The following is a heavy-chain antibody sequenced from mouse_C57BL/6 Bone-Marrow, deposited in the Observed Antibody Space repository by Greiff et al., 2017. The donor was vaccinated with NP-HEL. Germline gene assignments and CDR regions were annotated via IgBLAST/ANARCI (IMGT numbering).Heavy chain of an antibody. J-gene: IGHJ2*01. D-gene: IGHD4-1*01. CDR3: ARLKLGRIRYYFDY. CDR2: ISSGGSYT. CDR1: GFTFSSYG. V-gene: IGHV5-6*01. Sequence: EVQGVESGGDLVKPGGSLKLSCAASGFTFSSYGMSWVRQTPDKRLEWVATISSGGSYTYYPDSVKGRFTISRDNAKNTLYLQMSSLKSEDTAMYYCARLKLGRIRYYFDYWGQGTTLTVSS.